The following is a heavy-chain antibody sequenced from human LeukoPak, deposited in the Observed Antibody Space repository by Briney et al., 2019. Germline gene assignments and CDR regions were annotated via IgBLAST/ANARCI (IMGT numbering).Heavy chain of an antibody. V-gene: IGHV4-39*02. J-gene: IGHJ4*02. Sequence: SETLSLTCTVSGGSISSSSYYWGWIRQPPGKGLEWIGSIYYSGSTYYNPSLKSRVTISVDTSKNQFSLKLSSVTAADTAVYYCAREGGYYRWSSGQIHYWGQGTLVTVSS. CDR1: GGSISSSSYY. CDR2: IYYSGST. D-gene: IGHD1-26*01. CDR3: AREGGYYRWSSGQIHY.